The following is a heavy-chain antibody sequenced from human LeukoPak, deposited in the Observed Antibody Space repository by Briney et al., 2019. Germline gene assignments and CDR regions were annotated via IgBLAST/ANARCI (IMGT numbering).Heavy chain of an antibody. V-gene: IGHV1-18*01. J-gene: IGHJ4*02. CDR1: GYTFTSYG. CDR3: AREGGTYCGGDCYYYFDY. Sequence: ASVKVSCKASGYTFTSYGISWVRQAPGQGLEWMGWISAYNGNTNYAQKLQGRVTMTTDTSTSTAYMELRSLRSVDTAVYYCAREGGTYCGGDCYYYFDYWRQGTLVTVSS. CDR2: ISAYNGNT. D-gene: IGHD2-21*01.